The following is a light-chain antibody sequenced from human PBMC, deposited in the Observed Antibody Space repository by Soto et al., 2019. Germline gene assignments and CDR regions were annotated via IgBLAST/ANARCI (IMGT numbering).Light chain of an antibody. CDR1: QRVSSTY. CDR2: GAS. CDR3: QQFGASLTWT. V-gene: IGKV3-20*01. J-gene: IGKJ1*01. Sequence: ETVLTQSPYTLSSSPGQRATLSCRASQRVSSTYLSWYQQKPGQPPRLLIYGASSRATGIADRFSGSGFGTDFTLTISRRVPEDFAVYYCQQFGASLTWTFGQGTKVDI.